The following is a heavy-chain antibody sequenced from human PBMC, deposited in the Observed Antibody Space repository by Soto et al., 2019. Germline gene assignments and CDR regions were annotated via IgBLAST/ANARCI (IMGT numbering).Heavy chain of an antibody. CDR3: ATWLLREHAFDI. V-gene: IGHV3-53*01. D-gene: IGHD2-15*01. CDR2: FYLADDT. J-gene: IGHJ3*02. CDR1: GFIVNGKKY. Sequence: DVQVVESGGGLIQPGGSLRLSCAGSGFIVNGKKYITWVRQAPGKGLDWVSGFYLADDTYYADSVKGRFTVSIDSSKNTVYLQMNNLSPEDTAVYYCATWLLREHAFDIWGLGTMVTVSS.